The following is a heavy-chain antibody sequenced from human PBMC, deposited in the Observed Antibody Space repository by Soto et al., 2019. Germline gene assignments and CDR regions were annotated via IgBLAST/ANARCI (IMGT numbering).Heavy chain of an antibody. CDR2: ISAYNGNT. Sequence: QVQWLQSEDAVKKPGASVKVSCKASGYTLGTYSISWLRQAPGQGLEWMGWISAYNGNTKHAQKHEGRVTMTTHTSTSTAYKELRSQRYDDTAVYSCACDSPHVACWGQGTLGTVSS. CDR1: GYTLGTYS. J-gene: IGHJ4*02. V-gene: IGHV1-18*01. CDR3: ACDSPHVAC.